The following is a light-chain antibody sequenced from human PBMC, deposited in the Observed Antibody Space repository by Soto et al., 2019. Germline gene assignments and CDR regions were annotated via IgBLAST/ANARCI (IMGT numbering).Light chain of an antibody. CDR1: QGISSY. V-gene: IGKV1-8*01. CDR3: QQYYSYPQA. CDR2: AAS. Sequence: AIRMTQSPSSLSASTGDRVTITCRASQGISSYLAWYQQKPGKAPKLLIYAASTLQSGVPSRFSGSGSGTDFTLTISCLQSEDFATYYCQQYYSYPQACGQGTRRAIK. J-gene: IGKJ5*01.